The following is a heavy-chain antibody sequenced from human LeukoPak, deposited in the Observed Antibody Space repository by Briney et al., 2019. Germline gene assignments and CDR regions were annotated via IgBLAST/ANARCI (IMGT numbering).Heavy chain of an antibody. D-gene: IGHD3-3*01. V-gene: IGHV4-31*03. CDR1: GGSISSGGYY. J-gene: IGHJ5*02. CDR3: ARQTFWSGYDNNWFDP. Sequence: PSETLSLTCTVSGGSISSGGYYWSWIRQHPGKGLEWIGYIYYSGSTYYNPSLKSRVTISVDTSKNQFSLKLSSVTAADTAVYYCARQTFWSGYDNNWFDPWGQGTLVTVSS. CDR2: IYYSGST.